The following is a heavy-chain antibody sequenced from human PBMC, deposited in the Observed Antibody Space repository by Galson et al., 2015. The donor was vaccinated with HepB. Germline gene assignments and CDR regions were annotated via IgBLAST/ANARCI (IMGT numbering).Heavy chain of an antibody. J-gene: IGHJ2*01. Sequence: SVKVSCKASGFTSTSSAVQWVRRARGQRLEWIGWIVVGSGNTNYAQKFQERVTITRDMSTSTAYMELSSLRSEDTAVYYCAAKGAPPLPYWYFDLWGRGTPVTVSS. V-gene: IGHV1-58*01. D-gene: IGHD3-16*01. CDR2: IVVGSGNT. CDR1: GFTSTSSA. CDR3: AAKGAPPLPYWYFDL.